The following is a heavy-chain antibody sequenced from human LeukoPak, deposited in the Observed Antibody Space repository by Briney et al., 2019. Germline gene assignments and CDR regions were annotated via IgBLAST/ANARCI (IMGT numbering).Heavy chain of an antibody. Sequence: GGSLRLSCAASGFTFSSYWMHWVRQAPGKGLEWVSLINSDASNTNYADSVKGRFTISRDNAKNTLYLQMSRLRAEDTAVYYCSGSASHNWLDPWGQGTLVTVSS. CDR2: INSDASNT. J-gene: IGHJ5*02. CDR1: GFTFSSYW. D-gene: IGHD3-10*01. V-gene: IGHV3-74*01. CDR3: SGSASHNWLDP.